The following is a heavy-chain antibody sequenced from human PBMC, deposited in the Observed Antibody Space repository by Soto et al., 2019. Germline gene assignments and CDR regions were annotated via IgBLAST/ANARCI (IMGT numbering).Heavy chain of an antibody. CDR2: MYHSGST. D-gene: IGHD5-12*01. Sequence: SETLSLTCAVSGGSISSGGYSWSWIRQPPGKGLEWIGYMYHSGSTNYNPSLKSRVTISIDTSKNQFSLKLSSVTAADTAVYYCAREQRWLQIFDYWGQGTLVTVSS. CDR1: GGSISSGGYS. J-gene: IGHJ4*02. V-gene: IGHV4-30-2*01. CDR3: AREQRWLQIFDY.